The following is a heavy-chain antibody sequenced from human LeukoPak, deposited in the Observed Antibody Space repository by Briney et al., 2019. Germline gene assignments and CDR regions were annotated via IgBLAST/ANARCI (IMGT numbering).Heavy chain of an antibody. Sequence: GGSLRLSCAASGFPFSSYAMSWVRQAPGKGLEWVSAISGSGGSTYYADSVKGRFTISRDNSKNTLFLQMNSLRAEDTAVYYCARERRYYGSGSSDPDYWGQGTLVTVSS. CDR1: GFPFSSYA. CDR3: ARERRYYGSGSSDPDY. CDR2: ISGSGGST. D-gene: IGHD3-10*01. J-gene: IGHJ4*02. V-gene: IGHV3-23*01.